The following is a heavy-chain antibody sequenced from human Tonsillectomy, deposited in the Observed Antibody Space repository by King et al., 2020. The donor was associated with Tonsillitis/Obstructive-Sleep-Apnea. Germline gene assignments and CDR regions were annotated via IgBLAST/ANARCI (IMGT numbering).Heavy chain of an antibody. V-gene: IGHV4-59*01. CDR1: GGSISSYY. Sequence: QLQESGPGLVKPSETLSLTCTVSGGSISSYYWSWIRQPPGKGLEWIGYIYYSGSTNYNPSLKSRVTISVDTSKNQFSLKLSSVTAADTAVYYCAGGILTCYYIDYWGQGTLVTVSS. CDR2: IYYSGST. D-gene: IGHD3-9*01. CDR3: AGGILTCYYIDY. J-gene: IGHJ4*02.